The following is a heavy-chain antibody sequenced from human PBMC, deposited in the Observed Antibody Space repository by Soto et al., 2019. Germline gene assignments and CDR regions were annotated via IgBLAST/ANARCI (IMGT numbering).Heavy chain of an antibody. Sequence: GGSLRLSCEASGFSFSSFAMNWVRQAPGRGLEWVSYISDDGASIYYADSLKGRFTISRDNAKNSLSLQMNNLRAEDTAVYYCARENSVQAWLHHFDHWGLGTLVTVS. CDR1: GFSFSSFA. V-gene: IGHV3-48*03. J-gene: IGHJ4*02. CDR3: ARENSVQAWLHHFDH. D-gene: IGHD5-18*01. CDR2: ISDDGASI.